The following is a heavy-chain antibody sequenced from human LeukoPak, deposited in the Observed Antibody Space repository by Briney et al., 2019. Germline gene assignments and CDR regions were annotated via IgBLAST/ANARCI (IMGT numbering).Heavy chain of an antibody. CDR3: VRWYDAFDI. Sequence: PGGSLRLSCAASGFTFSSYEMNWVRQAPGKGLEWVSYISSSGSTIYYADSVKGRFTISRDNAKNSLYLQMHSLRAEDTAVYYCVRWYDAFDIWGQGTVVTVSS. V-gene: IGHV3-48*03. CDR1: GFTFSSYE. D-gene: IGHD2-15*01. J-gene: IGHJ3*02. CDR2: ISSSGSTI.